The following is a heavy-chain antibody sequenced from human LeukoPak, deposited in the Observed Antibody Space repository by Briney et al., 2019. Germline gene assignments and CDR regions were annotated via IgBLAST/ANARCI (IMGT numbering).Heavy chain of an antibody. V-gene: IGHV3-30*18. J-gene: IGHJ4*02. CDR2: ISYDGSNK. Sequence: GGSLRLSCAASGFTFSSYGMHWVRQAPGKGLEWVAVISYDGSNKYYADSVKGRFTISRDNSKNTLYLQMNSLRAEDTAVYYRAKGHKWLPLDYWGQGTLVAVSS. CDR1: GFTFSSYG. CDR3: AKGHKWLPLDY. D-gene: IGHD6-19*01.